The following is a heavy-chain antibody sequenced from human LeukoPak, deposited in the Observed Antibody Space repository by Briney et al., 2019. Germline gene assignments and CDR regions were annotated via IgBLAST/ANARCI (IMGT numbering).Heavy chain of an antibody. V-gene: IGHV3-48*03. J-gene: IGHJ1*01. CDR1: GFTFSSYE. D-gene: IGHD5/OR15-5a*01. Sequence: GGSLRLSCAASGFTFSSYEMNWVAQAPGKGLEWFSYISRCGSTIYYADSVKGRFTSSRDNAKNSLYLQMHSLRAEDTVVYYCARGASFVFEWGQGTLVTVPS. CDR3: ARGASFVFE. CDR2: ISRCGSTI.